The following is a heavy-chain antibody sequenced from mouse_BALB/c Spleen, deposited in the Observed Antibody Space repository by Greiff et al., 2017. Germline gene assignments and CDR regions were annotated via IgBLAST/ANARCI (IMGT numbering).Heavy chain of an antibody. J-gene: IGHJ3*01. CDR2: ISYSGST. CDR3: AGDYDVGFAY. D-gene: IGHD2-4*01. Sequence: EVQLVESGPGLVKPSQSLSLTCTVTGYSITSDYAWNWIRQFPGNKLEWMGYISYSGSTSYNPSLKSRISITRDTSKNQFFLQLNSVTTEDTATYYCAGDYDVGFAYWGQGTLVTVSA. CDR1: GYSITSDYA. V-gene: IGHV3-2*02.